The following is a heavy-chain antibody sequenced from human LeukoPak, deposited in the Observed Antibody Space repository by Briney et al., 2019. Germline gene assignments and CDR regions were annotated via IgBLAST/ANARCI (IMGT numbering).Heavy chain of an antibody. CDR2: ISYDGSNK. Sequence: GGSLRLSCAASGFTFSSYAMHWVRQAPGKGLEWVAVISYDGSNKYYADSVKGRFTISRDNSKNTLYLQMNSLRAEDTAVYYCARAEYQLPYYFDYWGQGTLVTVSS. D-gene: IGHD2-2*01. CDR1: GFTFSSYA. CDR3: ARAEYQLPYYFDY. V-gene: IGHV3-30-3*01. J-gene: IGHJ4*02.